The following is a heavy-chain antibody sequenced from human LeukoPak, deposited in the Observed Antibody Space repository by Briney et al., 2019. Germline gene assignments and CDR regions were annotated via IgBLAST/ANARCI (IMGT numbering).Heavy chain of an antibody. V-gene: IGHV3-21*04. CDR3: ARDVGRLRFDP. CDR2: ISSSSSYI. Sequence: GGPLRLSCAASGFTLSSYSMNWVRQARGKGLEWVSSISSSSSYIYYADSVKGRFTISRDNAKNSVYLQMNSLRAEDTALYYCARDVGRLRFDPWGQGTLVTVSS. CDR1: GFTLSSYS. D-gene: IGHD1-26*01. J-gene: IGHJ5*02.